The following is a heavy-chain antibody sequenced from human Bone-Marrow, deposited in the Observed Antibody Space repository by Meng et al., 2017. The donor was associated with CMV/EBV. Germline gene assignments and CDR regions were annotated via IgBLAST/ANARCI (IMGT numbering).Heavy chain of an antibody. CDR1: GGPIRSSSYY. J-gene: IGHJ5*02. V-gene: IGHV4-39*07. CDR2: IYYSGST. D-gene: IGHD2-2*01. Sequence: SETLSLTCTAPGGPIRSSSYYWGWIRQPPGKGLEWIGSIYYSGSTYYNPSLKSRVTISVDTSKNQFSLKLSSVTAADTAVYYCARAKGYCSSTSCHGNWFDPWGQGTLVTVSS. CDR3: ARAKGYCSSTSCHGNWFDP.